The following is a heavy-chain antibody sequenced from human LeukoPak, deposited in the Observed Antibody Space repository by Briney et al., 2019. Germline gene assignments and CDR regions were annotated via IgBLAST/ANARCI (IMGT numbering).Heavy chain of an antibody. Sequence: PSETLSLTCTVSGGSTSSDYWSWIRQSPGKGLEWVGYVYNSGDTGKNPSLKSRVTILLDTSKNQFSLKLSSVTAADTAVYYCARGPVVVVPAANSSSLDYWGQGTLVTVSS. CDR1: GGSTSSDY. J-gene: IGHJ4*02. V-gene: IGHV4-59*12. D-gene: IGHD2-2*01. CDR2: VYNSGDT. CDR3: ARGPVVVVPAANSSSLDY.